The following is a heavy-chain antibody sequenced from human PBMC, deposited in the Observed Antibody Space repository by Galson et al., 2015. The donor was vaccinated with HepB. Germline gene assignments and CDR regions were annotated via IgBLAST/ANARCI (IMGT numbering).Heavy chain of an antibody. CDR3: ARDLREGIAAAGTVERGKYYYGMDV. D-gene: IGHD6-13*01. V-gene: IGHV1-18*01. Sequence: SVKVSCKASGYTFTSYGISWVRQAPGQGLEWMGWISAYNGNTNYAQKLQGRVTMTTDTSTSTAYMELWSLRSDDTAVYYCARDLREGIAAAGTVERGKYYYGMDVWGQGTTVTVSS. CDR2: ISAYNGNT. CDR1: GYTFTSYG. J-gene: IGHJ6*02.